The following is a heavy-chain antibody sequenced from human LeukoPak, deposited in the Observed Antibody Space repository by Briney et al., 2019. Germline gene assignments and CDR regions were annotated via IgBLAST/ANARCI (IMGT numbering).Heavy chain of an antibody. Sequence: PGGSLRLSCAVSGVTVSSNSMSWVRQTPGKGLEWVSVIHSGGNTYYTESVKGRFTISRDISKNTLYLQMNSLRAGDTAVYYCARTIVLGPSTIRELDYWGQGTLVTVSS. D-gene: IGHD2-8*02. CDR1: GVTVSSNS. CDR3: ARTIVLGPSTIRELDY. V-gene: IGHV3-66*02. J-gene: IGHJ4*02. CDR2: IHSGGNT.